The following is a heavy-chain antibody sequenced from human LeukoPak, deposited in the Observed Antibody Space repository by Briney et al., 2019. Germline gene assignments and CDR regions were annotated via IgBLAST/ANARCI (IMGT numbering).Heavy chain of an antibody. J-gene: IGHJ5*02. D-gene: IGHD3-16*02. CDR3: ARDGDYVWGSYRLNWFDP. CDR2: IYTSGST. V-gene: IGHV4-61*02. Sequence: SETLSLTCTVSGGSISSSSYYWSWIRQPAGKGLEWIGRIYTSGSTNYNPSLKSRVTMSVDTSKNQFSLKLSSVTAADTAVYYCARDGDYVWGSYRLNWFDPWGQGTLVTVSS. CDR1: GGSISSSSYY.